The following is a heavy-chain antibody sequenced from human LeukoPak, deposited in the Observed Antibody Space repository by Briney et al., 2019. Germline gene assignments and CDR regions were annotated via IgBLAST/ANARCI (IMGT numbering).Heavy chain of an antibody. J-gene: IGHJ4*02. V-gene: IGHV3-53*01. CDR1: GFTVTTKY. CDR3: ARKSRDSSVYYPDY. CDR2: IYSGGST. D-gene: IGHD3-22*01. Sequence: PGGSLRLSCAASGFTVTTKYMSWVRQAPGKGMEWVSVIYSGGSTYYADSVKGRFTISRDNSKNTLYLQMSSLRDEDTAVYYCARKSRDSSVYYPDYWGQGTLVTVSS.